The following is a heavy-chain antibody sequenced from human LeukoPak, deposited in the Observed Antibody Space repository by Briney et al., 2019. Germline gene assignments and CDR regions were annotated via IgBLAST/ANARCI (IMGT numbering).Heavy chain of an antibody. V-gene: IGHV4-59*01. J-gene: IGHJ5*02. CDR2: IYYTGST. D-gene: IGHD4-23*01. Sequence: PSETLSLTCTVSGGSISSFYWSWIRQPPGKGLEWIGYIYYTGSTNYNSSLRSRVTISVDTSKNQFSLKLSSVTAADTAVYYCARSAVVISGWFDPWGQGTLVTVSS. CDR3: ARSAVVISGWFDP. CDR1: GGSISSFY.